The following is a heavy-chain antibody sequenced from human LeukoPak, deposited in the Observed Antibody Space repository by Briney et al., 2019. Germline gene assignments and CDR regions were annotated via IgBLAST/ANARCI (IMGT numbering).Heavy chain of an antibody. D-gene: IGHD3-16*02. CDR2: INHSGST. V-gene: IGHV4-34*01. J-gene: IGHJ5*02. CDR1: GGSFSGYY. Sequence: SETLSLTCAVYGGSFSGYYWSWIRQPPGKGLEWIGEINHSGSTNYNPSLKSRVTISVDTSKNQFSLKLSSVTAADTAVYYCARRPRDYDYVWGSYRGNWFDPWGQGTLVTVSS. CDR3: ARRPRDYDYVWGSYRGNWFDP.